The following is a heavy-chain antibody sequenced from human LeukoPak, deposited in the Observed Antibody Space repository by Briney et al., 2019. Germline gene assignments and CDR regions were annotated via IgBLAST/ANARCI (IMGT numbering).Heavy chain of an antibody. CDR1: GFTFSSYA. J-gene: IGHJ4*01. D-gene: IGHD3-22*01. CDR3: AREDYDSSGNDY. CDR2: ISYDGSNK. Sequence: GGSLRLSCAASGFTFSSYAMHWVRQAPGKGLEWVAVISYDGSNKYYADSVKGRFTISRDNSKNTLYLQMNSLRAEDTAVYYCAREDYDSSGNDYWGQEPWSPSPQ. V-gene: IGHV3-30-3*01.